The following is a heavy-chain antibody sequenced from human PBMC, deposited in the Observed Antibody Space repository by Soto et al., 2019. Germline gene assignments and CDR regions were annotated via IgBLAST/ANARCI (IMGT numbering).Heavy chain of an antibody. CDR3: AREGSGYDMVPFDY. J-gene: IGHJ4*02. CDR2: ISSSSSYI. D-gene: IGHD5-12*01. Sequence: GGSLRLSCAASGFTFSSYSMNWVRQAPGKGLEWVSSISSSSSYIYYADSVKGRFTISRDNAKNSLYLQMNSLRAEDTAVYYCAREGSGYDMVPFDYWGQGTLVTVSS. CDR1: GFTFSSYS. V-gene: IGHV3-21*01.